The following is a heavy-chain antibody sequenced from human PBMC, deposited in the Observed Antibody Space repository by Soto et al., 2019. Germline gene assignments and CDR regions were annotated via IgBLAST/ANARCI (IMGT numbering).Heavy chain of an antibody. CDR3: ARDRYYDILTDYCYYGMDV. J-gene: IGHJ6*02. D-gene: IGHD3-9*01. Sequence: GASVKVSCKASGGTFSSYAISWVRQAPGQGLEWMGGIIPIFGTANYAQKFQGRVTITADESTSTAYMELSSLRSEDTAVYYCARDRYYDILTDYCYYGMDVWGQGTTVTVSS. CDR2: IIPIFGTA. V-gene: IGHV1-69*13. CDR1: GGTFSSYA.